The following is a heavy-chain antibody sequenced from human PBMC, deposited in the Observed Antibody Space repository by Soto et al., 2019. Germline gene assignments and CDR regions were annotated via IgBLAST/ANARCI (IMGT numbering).Heavy chain of an antibody. D-gene: IGHD4-17*01. CDR2: IYYSGST. V-gene: IGHV4-59*01. CDR3: AREFDYGDYNNWFDP. CDR1: GGSISSYY. J-gene: IGHJ5*02. Sequence: SETLSLTCTVSGGSISSYYWSWIRQPPGKGLEWIGYIYYSGSTNYNPSLKSRVTISVDTSKNQFSLKLSSVTAADTAVYYCAREFDYGDYNNWFDPWGQGTLVTVSS.